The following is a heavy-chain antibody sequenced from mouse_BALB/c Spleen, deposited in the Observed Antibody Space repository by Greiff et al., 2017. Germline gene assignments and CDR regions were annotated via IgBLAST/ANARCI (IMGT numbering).Heavy chain of an antibody. CDR2: ISSGGGST. CDR3: ARRGNSAWFAY. D-gene: IGHD2-1*01. Sequence: EVQVVESGGGLVKPGGSLKLSCAASGFAFSSYDMSWVRQTPEKRLEWVAYISSGGGSTYYPDTVKGRITISRDNAKNTLYLQMSSLKSEDTAMYYCARRGNSAWFAYWGQGTLVTVSA. J-gene: IGHJ3*01. V-gene: IGHV5-12-1*01. CDR1: GFAFSSYD.